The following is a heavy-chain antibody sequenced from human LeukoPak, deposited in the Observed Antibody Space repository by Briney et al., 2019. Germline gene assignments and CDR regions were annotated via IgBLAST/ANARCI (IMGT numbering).Heavy chain of an antibody. J-gene: IGHJ4*02. CDR3: ARPQGPIAAAGTD. Sequence: PGGSLRLSCAASGFTFGSYWMSWVRQAPGKGLEWVANIKQDGSEKYYVDSVKGRFTISRDNAKNSLYLQMNSLRAEDTAVYYCARPQGPIAAAGTDWGQGTLVTVSS. CDR2: IKQDGSEK. D-gene: IGHD6-13*01. CDR1: GFTFGSYW. V-gene: IGHV3-7*01.